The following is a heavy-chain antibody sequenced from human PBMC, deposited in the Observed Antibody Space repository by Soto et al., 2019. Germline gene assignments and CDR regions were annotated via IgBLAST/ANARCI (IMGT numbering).Heavy chain of an antibody. Sequence: SVKVSCKASGGTFSSYAISWVRQAPGQGLEWMGGIIPIFGTANYAQKCQCRVTITADESTSTAYMELSSLRSEDTAVYYCARDHTTYYYGSGSYYTGFDYWGQGTLVTVSS. CDR2: IIPIFGTA. D-gene: IGHD3-10*01. V-gene: IGHV1-69*13. J-gene: IGHJ4*02. CDR1: GGTFSSYA. CDR3: ARDHTTYYYGSGSYYTGFDY.